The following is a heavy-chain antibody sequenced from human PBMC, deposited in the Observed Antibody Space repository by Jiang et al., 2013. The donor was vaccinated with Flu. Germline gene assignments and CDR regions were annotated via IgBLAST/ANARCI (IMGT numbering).Heavy chain of an antibody. CDR1: SISSGGYY. J-gene: IGHJ5*02. V-gene: IGHV4-39*01. D-gene: IGHD3-22*01. CDR2: IYHSGST. CDR3: ARRSFYESSGQFDP. Sequence: SISSGGYYWGWIRQPPGKGLEWIGSIYHSGSTYYNPSLKSRVTISVDTSKNQFSLKLSSVTAADTAVYYCARRSFYESSGQFDPWGQGTLVTVSS.